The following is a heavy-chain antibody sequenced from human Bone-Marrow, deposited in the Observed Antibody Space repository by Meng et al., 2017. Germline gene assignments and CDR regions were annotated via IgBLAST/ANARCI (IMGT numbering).Heavy chain of an antibody. CDR3: AASPGWWRIDS. D-gene: IGHD6-19*01. J-gene: IGHJ4*02. CDR2: FHHSGTT. Sequence: QVPQQESGPGLVKPSGTLSLTYAVSTGSIRSINWWSWVRQPPGKGLEWIGEFHHSGTTNYNPSLRSRVTISVDTSKNQFSLRLTSVTAADTAVYYCAASPGWWRIDSWGQGTLVTVSS. CDR1: TGSIRSINW. V-gene: IGHV4-4*02.